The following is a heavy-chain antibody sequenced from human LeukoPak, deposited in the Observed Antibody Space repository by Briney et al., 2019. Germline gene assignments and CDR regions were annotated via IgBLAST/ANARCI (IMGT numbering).Heavy chain of an antibody. CDR3: ARGGYFDEADAFDI. Sequence: SETLSLTCSVSGYSISSGYYWGWIRPPPGKGLEWIGSIYHSGSTYYTPSLKSRVTISVDTSKNQFSLKLSSVTAADTAVYYCARGGYFDEADAFDIWGQGTMVTVSS. D-gene: IGHD3-9*01. J-gene: IGHJ3*02. V-gene: IGHV4-38-2*02. CDR1: GYSISSGYY. CDR2: IYHSGST.